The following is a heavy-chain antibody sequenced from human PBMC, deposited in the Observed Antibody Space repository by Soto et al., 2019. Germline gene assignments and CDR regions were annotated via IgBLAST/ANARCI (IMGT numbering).Heavy chain of an antibody. D-gene: IGHD5-18*01. Sequence: SETLSLTCTVSGGSIRSGGYYWSWVRQNPRRGLEWIGNIYYSGNTYYNPSLKSRLTISVDTSKNQFSLNLSSVTAADTAVYYCARDRLMATAGTARHYFGLDVWGQGTTVTV. CDR3: ARDRLMATAGTARHYFGLDV. V-gene: IGHV4-31*03. CDR1: GGSIRSGGYY. J-gene: IGHJ6*02. CDR2: IYYSGNT.